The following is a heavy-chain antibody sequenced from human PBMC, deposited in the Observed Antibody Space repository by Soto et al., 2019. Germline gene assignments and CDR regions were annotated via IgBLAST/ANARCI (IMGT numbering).Heavy chain of an antibody. CDR3: ARDLAYIREF. J-gene: IGHJ4*02. D-gene: IGHD3-10*01. CDR1: GYTFTDYG. Sequence: ASVKGACKTSGYTFTDYGISWGRQAPGQGLEWMGWISTAHADIGYAQKFQGRVTMTKDTSTGTSFMELRNLRSDDTAIYYCARDLAYIREFWGQGTQVTVSS. CDR2: ISTAHADI. V-gene: IGHV1-18*01.